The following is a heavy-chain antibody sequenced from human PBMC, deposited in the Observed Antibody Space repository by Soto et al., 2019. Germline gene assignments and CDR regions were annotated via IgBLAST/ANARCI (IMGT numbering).Heavy chain of an antibody. CDR3: ARYNAASGTYYFDY. CDR1: GDSVSSRFW. V-gene: IGHV4-4*02. D-gene: IGHD6-13*01. J-gene: IGHJ4*02. Sequence: QVELQESGPGLVKPSGTLSLTCAVSGDSVSSRFWWSWVRQSPGKGLEWIGEIYHSGSANYNPSLKSRGTMAVDNSQNQVSPKLNSVTAADTAVYYCARYNAASGTYYFDYWGQGTLVTVSS. CDR2: IYHSGSA.